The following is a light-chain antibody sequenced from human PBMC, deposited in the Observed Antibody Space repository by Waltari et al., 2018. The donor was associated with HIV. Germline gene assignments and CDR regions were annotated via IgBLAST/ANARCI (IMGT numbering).Light chain of an antibody. CDR1: QSVNSNY. Sequence: EIVLTQSPGTLSLSPGERATLSCRASQSVNSNYLAWYQQKPGQAPRLLIYGASSRATGIHNRFSGSGSVTDFTLTGSRLEPEDSAVYYCQQYGTSPRTFGRVTKVEI. CDR2: GAS. J-gene: IGKJ1*01. V-gene: IGKV3-20*01. CDR3: QQYGTSPRT.